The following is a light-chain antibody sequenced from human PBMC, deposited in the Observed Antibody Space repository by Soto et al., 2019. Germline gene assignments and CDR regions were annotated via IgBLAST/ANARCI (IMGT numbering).Light chain of an antibody. CDR1: SSDVGGYNY. V-gene: IGLV2-8*01. CDR3: SSYVGPNSYV. CDR2: EVY. Sequence: QSALTQPPSASGSPGQSVTISCTGTSSDVGGYNYVSWYQHHPGKAPKLIIYEVYKRPSGVPDRFSGSKSGNTAALTVSGLQDEDEADYYCSSYVGPNSYVFGTATKVTVL. J-gene: IGLJ1*01.